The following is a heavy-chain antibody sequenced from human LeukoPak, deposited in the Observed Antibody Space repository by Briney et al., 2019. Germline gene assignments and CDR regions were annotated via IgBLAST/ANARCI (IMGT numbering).Heavy chain of an antibody. J-gene: IGHJ4*02. D-gene: IGHD5-24*01. Sequence: GGSLRLSCAASGFTFSSSAMSWVRPAPGKELKWVSSISGSGSGGSTYYTDSVKGRFTISRDNSKNTLYLQMNSLRAEDTAVYYCAKSGYNRFYYWGKGTLVTFAS. CDR3: AKSGYNRFYY. V-gene: IGHV3-23*01. CDR2: ISGSGSGGST. CDR1: GFTFSSSA.